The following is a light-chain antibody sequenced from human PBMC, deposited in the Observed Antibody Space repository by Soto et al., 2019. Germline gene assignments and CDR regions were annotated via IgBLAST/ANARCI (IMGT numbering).Light chain of an antibody. CDR2: WAS. CDR3: QQYP. J-gene: IGKJ1*01. V-gene: IGKV4-1*01. Sequence: DIVMTQSPDSLAVSLGERATINCKSSQSVLYSSNNKNYLAWYQQKPGQPPKLLIYWASTRESGVPDRFSGSGSGTDFTLTISSLQAEDVAVYYCQQYPFGQGTKVEIK. CDR1: QSVLYSSNNKNY.